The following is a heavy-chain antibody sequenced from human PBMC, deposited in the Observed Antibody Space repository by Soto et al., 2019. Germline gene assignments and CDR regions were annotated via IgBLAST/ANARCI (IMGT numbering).Heavy chain of an antibody. Sequence: GGSLRLSCAASGFTFSSYGMHWVRQAPGKGLEWVAVISYDGSNKYYADSVKGRFTISRDNSKNTLYLQMNSLRAEDTAVHYCAKVKWGYCSSTSCPTDYWGQGTLVTVSS. CDR3: AKVKWGYCSSTSCPTDY. J-gene: IGHJ4*02. CDR2: ISYDGSNK. CDR1: GFTFSSYG. D-gene: IGHD2-2*01. V-gene: IGHV3-30*18.